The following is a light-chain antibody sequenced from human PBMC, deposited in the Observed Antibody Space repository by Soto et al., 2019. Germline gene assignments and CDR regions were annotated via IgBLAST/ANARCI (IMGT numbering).Light chain of an antibody. CDR2: DAS. Sequence: ILSHPLAALSFLQGASATLSCRSSQSVSISLAWYQQKPGQAPRLLIYDASNRATGIPARFSGSGSGTDFTLTISSLEPEDFAVYYCQQRSNWPPEITFGQGTRLAI. V-gene: IGKV3-11*01. CDR1: QSVSIS. CDR3: QQRSNWPPEIT. J-gene: IGKJ5*01.